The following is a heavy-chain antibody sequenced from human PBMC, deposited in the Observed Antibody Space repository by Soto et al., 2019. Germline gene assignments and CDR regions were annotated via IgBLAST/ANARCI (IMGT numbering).Heavy chain of an antibody. CDR2: ISGSGGST. Sequence: GGSLRLSCAASGFTFSSYAMSLVRQAPGKGLEWVSAISGSGGSTYYADSVKGRFTISRDNSKNTLYLQMNSLRAEDTAVYYCAKDPRYCSGGSCYGTNEFDYWGQGTLVTVSS. D-gene: IGHD2-15*01. CDR1: GFTFSSYA. CDR3: AKDPRYCSGGSCYGTNEFDY. V-gene: IGHV3-23*01. J-gene: IGHJ4*02.